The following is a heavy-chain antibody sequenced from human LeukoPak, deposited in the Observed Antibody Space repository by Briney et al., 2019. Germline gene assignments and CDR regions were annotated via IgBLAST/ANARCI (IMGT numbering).Heavy chain of an antibody. V-gene: IGHV3-74*01. Sequence: GGSLRLSCAASGFTFSTYSMHWVRQAPGKGLVWVSRTNTDGSTISYADSVKGRFTISRDNAKNSMYVQMNSLRAEDTAVYYCARGFDAYYGFDIWGQGTMVTVSS. D-gene: IGHD2/OR15-2a*01. CDR1: GFTFSTYS. CDR2: TNTDGSTI. CDR3: ARGFDAYYGFDI. J-gene: IGHJ3*02.